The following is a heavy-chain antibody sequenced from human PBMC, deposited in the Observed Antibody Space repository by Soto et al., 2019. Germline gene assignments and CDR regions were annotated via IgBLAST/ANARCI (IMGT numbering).Heavy chain of an antibody. V-gene: IGHV3-74*01. CDR3: VNIAAAGTVDAFDI. D-gene: IGHD6-13*01. J-gene: IGHJ3*02. CDR2: INGGGGST. CDR1: GFTFSSYW. Sequence: GSLRLSCAASGFTFSSYWMHWVRQAPGKGLVWVSRINGGGGSTSYTDSVKGRFTISRDNSKNTLYLQMNSLRAEDTAVYYCVNIAAAGTVDAFDIWGQGTMVTVSS.